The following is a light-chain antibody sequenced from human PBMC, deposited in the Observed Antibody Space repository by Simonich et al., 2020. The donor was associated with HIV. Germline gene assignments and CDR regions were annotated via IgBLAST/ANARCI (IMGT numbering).Light chain of an antibody. CDR1: QSVSSSY. J-gene: IGKJ1*01. Sequence: EIVLTQSPGTLSLSPGARATLSCRASQSVSSSYLAWYQQNPGQAPRLLIYGASSRATGIPDRFSGSGSGTDFTLTISRLEPEDFAVYYCQQYGSSPRTFGQGTKVEIK. V-gene: IGKV3-20*01. CDR3: QQYGSSPRT. CDR2: GAS.